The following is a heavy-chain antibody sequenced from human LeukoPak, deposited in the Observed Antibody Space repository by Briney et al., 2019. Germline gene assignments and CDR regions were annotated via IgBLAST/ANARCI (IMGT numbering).Heavy chain of an antibody. CDR2: IYYGGST. CDR3: ARGGGYYPIDY. V-gene: IGHV4-61*01. Sequence: PSETLSLTCTVSGGSVSSGNVYWSWIRQPPGKGLEWIGYIYYGGSTNYNPSLKSRVTMSADTSKNQFSLKLASVTAADTAVYYCARGGGYYPIDYWGQGTLVTVSS. D-gene: IGHD2-15*01. CDR1: GGSVSSGNVY. J-gene: IGHJ4*02.